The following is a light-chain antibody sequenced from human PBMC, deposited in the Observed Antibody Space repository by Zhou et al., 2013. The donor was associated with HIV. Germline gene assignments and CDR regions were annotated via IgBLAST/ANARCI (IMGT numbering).Light chain of an antibody. J-gene: IGKJ1*01. CDR1: QSVSSSY. Sequence: PGERVTLSCRASQSVSSSYLTWYQQKPGQAPRLLIYGASTRATSIPARFSGSGSGTDFTLTISSLQPEDFAVYYCQQDYNLPWTFGQGTKVEIK. CDR3: QQDYNLPWT. CDR2: GAS. V-gene: IGKV3D-7*01.